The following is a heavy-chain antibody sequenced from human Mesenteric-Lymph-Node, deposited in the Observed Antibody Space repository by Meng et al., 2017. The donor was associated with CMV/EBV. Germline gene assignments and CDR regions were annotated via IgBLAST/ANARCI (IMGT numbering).Heavy chain of an antibody. V-gene: IGHV1-8*03. D-gene: IGHD2-2*01. J-gene: IGHJ4*02. CDR3: ARGPNVVVPAASGPYYFDY. Sequence: ASVKVSCKASGYTFTSYDINWVRQATGQGLEWMGWMNPNSGNTGYAQKFQGRVTITRNTSISTAYMELSSLRSEDTAVYYCARGPNVVVPAASGPYYFDYWGQGTLVTVSS. CDR2: MNPNSGNT. CDR1: GYTFTSYD.